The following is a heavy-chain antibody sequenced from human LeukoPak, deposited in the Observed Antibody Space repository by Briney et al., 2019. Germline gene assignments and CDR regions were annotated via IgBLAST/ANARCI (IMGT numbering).Heavy chain of an antibody. D-gene: IGHD2-8*01. V-gene: IGHV3-23*01. Sequence: GGSLRLSCAASGFIFSSYAMSWIRQAPGKGLEWVSNICGSGGSTYYADSVKGRFTISRDNSKNTVYLQMNSLRAEDTAVYYCAKDRSCINVVWHGDFDYWGQGTMVTVSS. CDR3: AKDRSCINVVWHGDFDY. J-gene: IGHJ4*02. CDR2: ICGSGGST. CDR1: GFIFSSYA.